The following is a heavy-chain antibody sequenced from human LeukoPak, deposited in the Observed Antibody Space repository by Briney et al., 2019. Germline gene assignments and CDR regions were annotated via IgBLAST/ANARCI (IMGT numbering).Heavy chain of an antibody. Sequence: PGGSLRLSCAASGFTFSSYAMSWVRQAPGKGLGWVSAISGSGGSTYYADSVKGRFTISRDNSKNTLYLQMNSLRAEDTAVYYCAKDGYSGYDSIFDYWGQGTLVTVSS. D-gene: IGHD5-12*01. CDR2: ISGSGGST. V-gene: IGHV3-23*01. CDR1: GFTFSSYA. CDR3: AKDGYSGYDSIFDY. J-gene: IGHJ4*02.